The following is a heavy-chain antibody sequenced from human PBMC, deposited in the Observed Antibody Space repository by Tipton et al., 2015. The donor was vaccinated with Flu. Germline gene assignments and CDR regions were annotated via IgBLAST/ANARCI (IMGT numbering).Heavy chain of an antibody. D-gene: IGHD4-23*01. V-gene: IGHV4-34*01. J-gene: IGHJ4*02. CDR3: ARGLRAVVRSPLHY. CDR2: INHSGST. CDR1: GGSFSGYY. Sequence: LRLSCAVDGGSFSGYYWSWIRQPPGKGLEWIGEINHSGSTNYNPSLKSRVTISVDTSKNQFSLKLSSVTAADTAVYYCARGLRAVVRSPLHYWGQGTLVTVSS.